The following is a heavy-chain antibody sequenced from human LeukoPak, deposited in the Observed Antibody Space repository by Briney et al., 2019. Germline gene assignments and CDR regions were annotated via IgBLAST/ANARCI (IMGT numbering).Heavy chain of an antibody. CDR3: VRGDCSGVSCYLPEYVRH. CDR2: ISAYNGYK. CDR1: GYTLTIFS. V-gene: IGHV1-18*01. J-gene: IGHJ1*01. D-gene: IGHD2-15*01. Sequence: ASVKVSCKASGYTLTIFSISWVRQAPGHGLEWMGWISAYNGYKDYAQKLQGRVTMTTDTSTNTAYMELRSLRSDDTAVYYCVRGDCSGVSCYLPEYVRHWGQGTLVTVSS.